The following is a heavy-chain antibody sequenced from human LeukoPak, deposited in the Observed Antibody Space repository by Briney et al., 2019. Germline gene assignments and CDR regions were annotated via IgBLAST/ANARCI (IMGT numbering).Heavy chain of an antibody. CDR2: ISAYNGNT. D-gene: IGHD3-10*01. J-gene: IGHJ4*02. CDR1: GYTFTSYG. Sequence: ASVKVSCKAPGYTFTSYGISWVRQAPGQGLEWMGWISAYNGNTNYAQKLQGRVTMTTGTSTSTAYMELRSLRSDDTAVYYCARDWRLLWFGELTFDYWGQGTLVTVSS. V-gene: IGHV1-18*01. CDR3: ARDWRLLWFGELTFDY.